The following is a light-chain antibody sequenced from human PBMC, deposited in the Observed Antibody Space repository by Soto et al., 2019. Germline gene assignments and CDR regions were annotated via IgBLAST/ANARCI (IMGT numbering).Light chain of an antibody. Sequence: DIQMTQSPSSLSASFGDRATLTCRASQNIDTYLTWYQQKPGTAPKLLMYAASSLHSGVPSRFSGSGSGTDFTLTISSLQPEDFATYYCQQSHTTPYTFGQGTKLEI. J-gene: IGKJ2*01. CDR3: QQSHTTPYT. V-gene: IGKV1-39*01. CDR1: QNIDTY. CDR2: AAS.